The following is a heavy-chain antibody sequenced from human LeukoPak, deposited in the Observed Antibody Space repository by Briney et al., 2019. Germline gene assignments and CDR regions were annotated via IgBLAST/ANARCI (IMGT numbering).Heavy chain of an antibody. CDR3: ARATRREQLRRGAFDI. CDR2: ITGSGTV. D-gene: IGHD1-26*01. J-gene: IGHJ3*02. Sequence: GGSLRLSCAASGFIFSDYYMNWMRQAPGKGLEWVSDITGSGTVHYAESVKGRFTISRDNARNPLSLQMNSLRVEDTAVYYCARATRREQLRRGAFDIWGQGTKVIVSS. CDR1: GFIFSDYY. V-gene: IGHV3-69-1*01.